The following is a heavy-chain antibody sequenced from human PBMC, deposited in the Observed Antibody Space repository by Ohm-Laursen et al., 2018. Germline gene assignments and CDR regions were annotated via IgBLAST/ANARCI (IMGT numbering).Heavy chain of an antibody. J-gene: IGHJ2*01. CDR2: INHSGST. CDR1: GGSFSGYY. D-gene: IGHD3-3*01. CDR3: ARQPQYYDFWSGYSDYWYFDL. V-gene: IGHV4-34*01. Sequence: TLSLTCAVYGGSFSGYYWSWIRQPPGKGLEWIGEINHSGSTNYNPSLKSRVTISVDTSKNQFSRNLSSVTAADTAVYYCARQPQYYDFWSGYSDYWYFDLWGRGTLVTVSS.